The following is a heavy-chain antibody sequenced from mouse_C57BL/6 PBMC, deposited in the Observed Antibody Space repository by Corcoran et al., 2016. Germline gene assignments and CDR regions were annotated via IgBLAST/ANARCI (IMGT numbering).Heavy chain of an antibody. V-gene: IGHV1-69*01. CDR2: IDPSDSYT. J-gene: IGHJ4*01. CDR3: AREGKLAPYAMDY. CDR1: GYTFTSYW. D-gene: IGHD4-1*01. Sequence: QVQLQQPGAELVMPGASVKLSCKASGYTFTSYWMHWVKQRPGQGLEWIGEIDPSDSYTNYNQKFKGKSTLTVDKSSSTAYMQLSSLTSEDSAVYYCAREGKLAPYAMDYWGQGTSVTVSS.